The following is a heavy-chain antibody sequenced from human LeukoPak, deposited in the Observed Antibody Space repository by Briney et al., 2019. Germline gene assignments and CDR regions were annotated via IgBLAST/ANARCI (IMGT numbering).Heavy chain of an antibody. CDR1: GFTFSSYA. V-gene: IGHV3-30*14. Sequence: GRSLRLSCAASGFTFSSYAMHRVRQAPGKGLEWVAVISYDGSNKYYADSVKGRFTISRDNSRNTLYLQMNSLRAEDTAVYYCSWSGEADWGQGTLVTVSS. J-gene: IGHJ4*02. CDR2: ISYDGSNK. D-gene: IGHD1-26*01. CDR3: SWSGEAD.